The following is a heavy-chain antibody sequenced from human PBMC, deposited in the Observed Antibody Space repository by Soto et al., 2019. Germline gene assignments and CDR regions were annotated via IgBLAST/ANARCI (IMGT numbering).Heavy chain of an antibody. CDR3: ARDRERGYSYGYFDY. CDR1: GGSIRSGYYY. J-gene: IGHJ4*02. D-gene: IGHD5-18*01. V-gene: IGHV4-30-4*01. CDR2: IYYSGSS. Sequence: SETLSLTCTVSGGSIRSGYYYWSWIRQPPGKGLEWLGYIYYSGSSYYNPSLKSRITISVDTSKNQFSLNLSSVTAADTAVYYCARDRERGYSYGYFDYWGKGTLVTVS.